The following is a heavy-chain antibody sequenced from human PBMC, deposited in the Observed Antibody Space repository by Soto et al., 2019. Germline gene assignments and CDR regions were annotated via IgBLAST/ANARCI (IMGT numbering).Heavy chain of an antibody. CDR3: ARYGDTMVFDY. CDR2: IHPSGGST. Sequence: VSVKVSCKASGYAFTTHYIHWGRQAPGQGLEWMGTIHPSGGSTFFAQDLQGRLTITGDTSTGTVYMELDGLRSDDTALYFFARYGDTMVFDYWGQGTLVTVSS. J-gene: IGHJ4*01. V-gene: IGHV1-46*01. D-gene: IGHD3-10*01. CDR1: GYAFTTHY.